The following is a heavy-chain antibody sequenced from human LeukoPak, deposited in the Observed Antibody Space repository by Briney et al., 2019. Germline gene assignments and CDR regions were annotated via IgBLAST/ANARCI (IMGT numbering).Heavy chain of an antibody. CDR2: ISGGTRLVI. CDR1: GLTSSDHP. D-gene: IGHD2-8*01. J-gene: IGHJ4*02. V-gene: IGHV3-48*01. Sequence: GGSLRLSCEVSGLTSSDHPMNWVRQAPGKGLEWVSYISGGTRLVIYYADSVKGRFTISRDNSKNTLYLQMNSLRAEDTAVYYCAKDRGYCTNGVCYTVDYWGQGTLVTVSS. CDR3: AKDRGYCTNGVCYTVDY.